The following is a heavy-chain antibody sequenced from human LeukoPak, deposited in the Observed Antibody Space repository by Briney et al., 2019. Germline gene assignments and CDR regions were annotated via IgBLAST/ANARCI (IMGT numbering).Heavy chain of an antibody. J-gene: IGHJ3*02. CDR1: GGSFSGYY. Sequence: PSETLSLTCAVYGGSFSGYYWSWIRQPPGKGLEWIGEINHSGSTNYNPSLKSRVTISVDTSKNQFSLKLSSVTAADTAVYYCARGPLERLRGADDAFDIWGQGTMVTVSS. D-gene: IGHD5-12*01. V-gene: IGHV4-34*01. CDR3: ARGPLERLRGADDAFDI. CDR2: INHSGST.